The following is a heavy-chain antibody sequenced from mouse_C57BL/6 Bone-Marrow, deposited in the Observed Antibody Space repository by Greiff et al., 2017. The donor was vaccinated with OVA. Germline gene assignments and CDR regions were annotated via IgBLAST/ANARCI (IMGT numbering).Heavy chain of an antibody. J-gene: IGHJ3*01. V-gene: IGHV1-81*01. CDR2: IYPRSGNT. CDR1: GYTFTSYG. Sequence: VKLQESGAELARPGASVKLSCKASGYTFTSYGISWVKQRTGQGLEWIGEIYPRSGNTYYNEKFKGKATLTADKSSSTAYMELRSLTSEDSAVFFCARRGYSNYEIAYWGQGTLVTVSA. CDR3: ARRGYSNYEIAY. D-gene: IGHD2-5*01.